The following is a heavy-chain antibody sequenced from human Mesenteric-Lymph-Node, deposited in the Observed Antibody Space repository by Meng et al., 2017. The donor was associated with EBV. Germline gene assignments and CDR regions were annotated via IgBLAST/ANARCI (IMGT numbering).Heavy chain of an antibody. CDR3: ARYSASSGYYND. CDR2: INHSGST. Sequence: QVQLQQWGAGLLKPSETLSLTCAVYGGSFSGYYWSWIRQPPGKGLEWIGEINHSGSTNYNPSLKSRVTISVDTSKNQFSLKLSSVTAADTAVYYCARYSASSGYYNDWGQGTLVTVSS. J-gene: IGHJ4*02. V-gene: IGHV4-34*01. D-gene: IGHD3-22*01. CDR1: GGSFSGYY.